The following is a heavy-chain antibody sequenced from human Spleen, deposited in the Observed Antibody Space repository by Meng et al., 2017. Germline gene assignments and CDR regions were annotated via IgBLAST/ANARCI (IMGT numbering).Heavy chain of an antibody. D-gene: IGHD3-22*01. J-gene: IGHJ4*02. Sequence: QSTLKEFVPPLLKPPQTLTLTCTFSGFSLATSGVAVGWIRQPPGKALEWLALIFWDGDKRYSPSLKSRLTITKDTSKKQVVLTMTNMDPVDTATYYCAHRSSGNPYYFDYWGQGTLVTVSS. CDR2: IFWDGDK. V-gene: IGHV2-5*02. CDR1: GFSLATSGVA. CDR3: AHRSSGNPYYFDY.